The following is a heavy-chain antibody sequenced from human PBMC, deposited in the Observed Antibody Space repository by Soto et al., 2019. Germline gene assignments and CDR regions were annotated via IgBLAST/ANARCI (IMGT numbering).Heavy chain of an antibody. CDR1: GYTFTGYY. V-gene: IGHV1-2*02. Sequence: QVQLVQSGTEVKRPGDSVKFSCKASGYTFTGYYVHWVRQAPGQGLEWMGWINPNSGDTYLPQRFQCRVTMNRDTSIGTAYLELRGLTSDDTAEYYCAKGGAIVAAGTRVYLYNAMDVWGQGTTVTVSS. J-gene: IGHJ6*02. CDR2: INPNSGDT. D-gene: IGHD1-26*01. CDR3: AKGGAIVAAGTRVYLYNAMDV.